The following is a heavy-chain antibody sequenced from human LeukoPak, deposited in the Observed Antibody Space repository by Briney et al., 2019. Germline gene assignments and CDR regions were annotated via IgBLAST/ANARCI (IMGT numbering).Heavy chain of an antibody. V-gene: IGHV1-69*01. D-gene: IGHD5/OR15-5a*01. J-gene: IGHJ4*02. CDR2: IIPILGTA. CDR3: ARSRSTPGYFDY. Sequence: GSSVKVSCKASGGTFISYAISWVRQAPGQGLEWMGGIIPILGTANYAQKFQGRVTITADESTSTAYMELSSLRSEDTAVYYCARSRSTPGYFDYWGQGTLVTVSS. CDR1: GGTFISYA.